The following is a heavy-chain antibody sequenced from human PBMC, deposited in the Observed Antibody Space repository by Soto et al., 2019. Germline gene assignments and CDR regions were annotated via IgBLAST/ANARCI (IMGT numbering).Heavy chain of an antibody. V-gene: IGHV4-34*01. CDR3: ARGHEDTHHKNWFDP. CDR1: GGSFSGYY. D-gene: IGHD5-18*01. Sequence: SETLSLTCAVYGGSFSGYYWSWIRQPPGKGLEWIGEINHSGSTNYNPSLKSRVTISVDTSKNQFSLTLSSVTAADTAVYYCARGHEDTHHKNWFDPWGQGTLVTVSS. J-gene: IGHJ5*02. CDR2: INHSGST.